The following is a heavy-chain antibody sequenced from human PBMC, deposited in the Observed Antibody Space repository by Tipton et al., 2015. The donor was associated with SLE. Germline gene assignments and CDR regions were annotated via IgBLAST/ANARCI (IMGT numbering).Heavy chain of an antibody. CDR1: GFTFSSSW. CDR2: INEDGSEK. Sequence: SLRLSCEASGFTFSSSWMSWVRQAPGKGLEWVANINEDGSEKYYVDSVRGRFTIPRDNAKNSLYLQMNSLRVEDTAVYYCARNMRGSLGLHGMDVWGQGTTVTVSS. J-gene: IGHJ6*02. D-gene: IGHD7-27*01. CDR3: ARNMRGSLGLHGMDV. V-gene: IGHV3-7*01.